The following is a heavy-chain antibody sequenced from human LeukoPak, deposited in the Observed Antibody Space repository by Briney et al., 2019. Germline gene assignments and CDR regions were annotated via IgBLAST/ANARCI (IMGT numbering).Heavy chain of an antibody. CDR2: INVGNGDT. D-gene: IGHD6-13*01. V-gene: IGHV1-3*01. J-gene: IGHJ4*02. CDR1: GYTFSSYS. Sequence: ASVKVSCKASGYTFSSYSLRWVREALGQRPGWRGWINVGNGDTKYSQKFQDRVTITRDTSASTAYMELSSLRSEDTAVYYCARSIAATDNTYWGQGTLVTVSS. CDR3: ARSIAATDNTY.